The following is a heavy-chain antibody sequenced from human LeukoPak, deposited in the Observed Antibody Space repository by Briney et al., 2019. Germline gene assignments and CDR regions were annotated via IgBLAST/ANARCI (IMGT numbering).Heavy chain of an antibody. V-gene: IGHV4-34*01. J-gene: IGHJ1*01. CDR3: ARGELLWFGEDWFQH. D-gene: IGHD3-10*01. CDR1: GFTFSSYA. Sequence: GSLRLSCAASGFTFSSYAMSWVRQAPGKGLEWIGEINQSGSSDYNPSLKSRVTMSVDTSKNQFSLKLSSVTAADTAVYYCARGELLWFGEDWFQHWGQGTLVTVSS. CDR2: INQSGSS.